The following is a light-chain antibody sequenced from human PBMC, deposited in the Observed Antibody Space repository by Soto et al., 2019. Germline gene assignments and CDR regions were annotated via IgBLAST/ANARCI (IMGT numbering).Light chain of an antibody. Sequence: QSVLTQPPSVSAVPGQKVTISCAGSSSNIGSNPAFWYQQLPGKSPKLLIYDNIKRPAGIADRFSGPKSGTSATLAISGLQTGDEADYYGGAWDNSLSGFGFCGGTNLTVL. CDR1: SSNIGSNP. J-gene: IGLJ2*01. V-gene: IGLV1-51*01. CDR3: GAWDNSLSGFG. CDR2: DNI.